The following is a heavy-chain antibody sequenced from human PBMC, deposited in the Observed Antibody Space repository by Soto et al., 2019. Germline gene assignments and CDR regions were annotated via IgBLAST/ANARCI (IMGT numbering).Heavy chain of an antibody. V-gene: IGHV3-48*02. CDR3: ARRWGPYSNYYLDY. Sequence: GGSLRLSCAASGFTFSSYSMNWVRQAPGKGLEWVSYISSSSTIYYADSVKGRFTISRDNAKNSLYLQMNSLRDEDTAVYYCARRWGPYSNYYLDYWGRGTRVTVSS. D-gene: IGHD4-4*01. CDR2: ISSSSTI. CDR1: GFTFSSYS. J-gene: IGHJ4*02.